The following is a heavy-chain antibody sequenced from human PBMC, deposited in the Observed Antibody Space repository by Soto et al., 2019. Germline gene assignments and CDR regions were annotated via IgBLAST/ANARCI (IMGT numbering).Heavy chain of an antibody. CDR1: GGTFSSYA. D-gene: IGHD1-20*01. V-gene: IGHV1-69*01. CDR2: NIPIFGTA. CDR3: ARDITGTTFASYYYYGMDV. J-gene: IGHJ6*02. Sequence: QVQLVQSGAEVKKPGSSVTVSCKASGGTFSSYAISWVRQAPGQGLEWMGGNIPIFGTANYAQKFQGRVTITADESTSTAYMELSSLRSEDTAVYYCARDITGTTFASYYYYGMDVWGQGATVTVSS.